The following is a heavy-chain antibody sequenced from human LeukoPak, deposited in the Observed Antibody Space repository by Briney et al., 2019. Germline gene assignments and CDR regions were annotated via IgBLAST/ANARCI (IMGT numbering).Heavy chain of an antibody. V-gene: IGHV4-59*11. Sequence: SETLSLTCTVSGASISSHSWSWNWQPPRKGMEWIGYIYYSGSTNYNPSLKSRFTISVDTSKNQFSLKLSSVTAADTAVYYCARATRDYDFWSGYGQHYYMDVWGKGTTVTVSS. CDR1: GASISSHS. CDR3: ARATRDYDFWSGYGQHYYMDV. D-gene: IGHD3-3*01. CDR2: IYYSGST. J-gene: IGHJ6*03.